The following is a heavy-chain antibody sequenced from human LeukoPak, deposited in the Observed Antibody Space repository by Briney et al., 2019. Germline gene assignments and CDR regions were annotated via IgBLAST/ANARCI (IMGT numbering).Heavy chain of an antibody. CDR1: GGSITDYY. V-gene: IGHV4-59*01. CDR2: IYYTGDT. CDR3: ARAPTSSTSSSSPFDI. Sequence: SETLSLTCTVSGGSITDYYWGWIRQPPGKGLEWIGYIYYTGDTIDNPSLNSRLTMSLDTSKSQFSLKLNFVTAADTALYYCARAPTSSTSSSSPFDIWGQGTMVTVSS. J-gene: IGHJ3*02. D-gene: IGHD2-2*01.